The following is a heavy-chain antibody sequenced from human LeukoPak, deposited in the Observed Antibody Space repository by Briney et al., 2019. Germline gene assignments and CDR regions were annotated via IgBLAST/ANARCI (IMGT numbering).Heavy chain of an antibody. CDR1: GGSISSSSYY. Sequence: SETLSLTCTVSGGSISSSSYYWGWIRQPPGKGLEWIGSIYYSGSTYYNPSLKSRVTISVDTSKNQFSLKLSSVTAADTAVYYCASVAAAGVYYFDYWGQGTLVTVSS. D-gene: IGHD6-13*01. CDR3: ASVAAAGVYYFDY. CDR2: IYYSGST. V-gene: IGHV4-39*01. J-gene: IGHJ4*02.